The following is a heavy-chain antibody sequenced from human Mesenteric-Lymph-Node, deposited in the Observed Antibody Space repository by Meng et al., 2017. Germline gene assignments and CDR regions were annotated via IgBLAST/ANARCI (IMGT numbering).Heavy chain of an antibody. CDR3: ARRGPSGNFSP. D-gene: IGHD3-10*01. Sequence: HVQRQQWGAGLLRPLGTRVLSCDVYGRSFRDYYWTWIRHPAGKGLGWIGEIDHRGNTKYNPSLKSRVTISLDTSKKQFSLKVSSVTAADSAVYYCARRGPSGNFSPWSQGALVTVSS. CDR1: GRSFRDYY. CDR2: IDHRGNT. V-gene: IGHV4-34*01. J-gene: IGHJ5*02.